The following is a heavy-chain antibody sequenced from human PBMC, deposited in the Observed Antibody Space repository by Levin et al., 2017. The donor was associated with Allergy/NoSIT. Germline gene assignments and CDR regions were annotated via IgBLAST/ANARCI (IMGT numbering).Heavy chain of an antibody. Sequence: SETLSLTCTVSGGSISSTSYYWGWIRQPPGKGLEWIGSTNYSGSTHYNPSLKSRVTISVDTSKNHFSLKLSSVTAADMAVYYCARELSSGEAAITSGGFFDWGQGTLVTVSS. CDR1: GGSISSTSYY. D-gene: IGHD3-10*01. CDR2: TNYSGST. V-gene: IGHV4-39*07. J-gene: IGHJ4*02. CDR3: ARELSSGEAAITSGGFFD.